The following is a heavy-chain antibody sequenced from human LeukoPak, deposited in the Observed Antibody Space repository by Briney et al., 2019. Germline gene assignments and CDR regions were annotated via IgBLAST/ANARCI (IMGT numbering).Heavy chain of an antibody. J-gene: IGHJ4*02. CDR3: ARDWNLNYFDY. Sequence: SETLSLTCTVSGGSISSTSYFWGWIRQPPGKGLEWIGSIYYSGSTYNNPSLKSRVTISVDTSKNQFSLRLTSVTAADTAVYYCARDWNLNYFDYWGQGSLVSVSS. V-gene: IGHV4-39*07. CDR2: IYYSGST. D-gene: IGHD1-7*01. CDR1: GGSISSTSYF.